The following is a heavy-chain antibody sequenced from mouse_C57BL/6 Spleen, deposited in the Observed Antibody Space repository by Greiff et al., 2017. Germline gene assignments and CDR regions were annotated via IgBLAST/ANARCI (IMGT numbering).Heavy chain of an antibody. CDR3: ATYYVSNPAWFAY. D-gene: IGHD1-1*01. V-gene: IGHV3-6*01. Sequence: EVKLQESGPGLVKPSQSLSLTCSVTGYSITSGYYWNWIRQFPGNKLEWMGYISYDGGNNYNPTFNNRISITRDTSKNQFFLKLNSVTNEDTATYYCATYYVSNPAWFAYWGQGTLVTVSA. CDR2: ISYDGGN. J-gene: IGHJ3*01. CDR1: GYSITSGYY.